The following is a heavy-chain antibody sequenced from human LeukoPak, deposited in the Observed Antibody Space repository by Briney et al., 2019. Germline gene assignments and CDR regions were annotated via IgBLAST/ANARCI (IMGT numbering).Heavy chain of an antibody. CDR2: SYDSRST. CDR1: DYSISCGYY. J-gene: IGHJ4*02. V-gene: IGHV4-38-2*01. D-gene: IGHD3-22*01. Sequence: SETLSLTCAVSDYSISCGYYWGWMRQPPGKGLEWIGNSYDSRSTYYNPSLKSRVTISVDTSRNQFSLKLSSVTAADTAVYYCARYYYDSRAYYWGYFVYWGQGTMVTVSS. CDR3: ARYYYDSRAYYWGYFVY.